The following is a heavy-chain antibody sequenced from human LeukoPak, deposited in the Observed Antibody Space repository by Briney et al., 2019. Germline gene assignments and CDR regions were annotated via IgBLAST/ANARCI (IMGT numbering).Heavy chain of an antibody. CDR1: QFNFNNFG. D-gene: IGHD2-2*01. J-gene: IGHJ6*02. V-gene: IGHV3-23*01. Sequence: GGSLRLSCATSQFNFNNFGMTWVRQAPGKGLEWVSSISGSGGSTQYADSVQGRFTISRDNSKNTLYLQMNSLRAEDTAVYYCAKGVWGCSSTSCYLAMDVWGQGTTVTVSS. CDR2: ISGSGGST. CDR3: AKGVWGCSSTSCYLAMDV.